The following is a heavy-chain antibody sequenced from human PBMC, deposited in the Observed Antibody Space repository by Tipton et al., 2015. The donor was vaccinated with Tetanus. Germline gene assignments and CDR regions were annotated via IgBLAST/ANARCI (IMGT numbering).Heavy chain of an antibody. CDR1: GYTFTGYY. Sequence: QLVQSGPEMKKPGASVKVSCKASGYTFTGYYMYWVRQAPGQGLEWMGWIDPNSGGTVYAQKFQGRVTMTRDTSISTAYLELSSLRSDDTAVYYCARDRGDYISYGMDVWGPGTTVTAS. CDR2: IDPNSGGT. CDR3: ARDRGDYISYGMDV. D-gene: IGHD3-22*01. V-gene: IGHV1-2*02. J-gene: IGHJ6*02.